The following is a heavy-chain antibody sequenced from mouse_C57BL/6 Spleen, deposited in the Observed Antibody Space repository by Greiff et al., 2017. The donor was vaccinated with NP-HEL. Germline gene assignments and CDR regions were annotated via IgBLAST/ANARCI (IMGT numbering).Heavy chain of an antibody. V-gene: IGHV5-6*01. D-gene: IGHD1-1*01. CDR1: GFTFSSYG. CDR2: ISSGGSYT. Sequence: VQLKESGGDLVKPGGSLKLSCAASGFTFSSYGMSWVRQTPDKRLEWVATISSGGSYTYYPDSVKGRFTISRDNAKNTLYLQMSSLKSEDTAMYYCARHEDYGSSPFAYWGQGTLVTVSA. CDR3: ARHEDYGSSPFAY. J-gene: IGHJ3*01.